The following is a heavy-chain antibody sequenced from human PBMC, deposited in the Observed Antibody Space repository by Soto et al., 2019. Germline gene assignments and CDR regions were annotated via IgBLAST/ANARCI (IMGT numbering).Heavy chain of an antibody. D-gene: IGHD3-16*01. CDR1: GGSISCAGCY. Sequence: QVQLQESGPGLVKPSQTLSLSCNVSGGSISCAGCYWSWIRQHPGKGLEWIGNIYYSGGTNYNPSLKSRLTISVDTSKNQFSLKLSSVTAADTAVYYFARDYRGIDYYGMDVCGQGTRVTVSS. CDR3: ARDYRGIDYYGMDV. J-gene: IGHJ6*02. CDR2: IYYSGGT. V-gene: IGHV4-31*03.